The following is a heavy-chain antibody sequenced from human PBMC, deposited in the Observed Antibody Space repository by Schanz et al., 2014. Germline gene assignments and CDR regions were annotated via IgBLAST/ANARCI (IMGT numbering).Heavy chain of an antibody. CDR3: ARGQDHAKTGDL. CDR2: VHPSGTT. V-gene: IGHV4-34*02. Sequence: QVHLQQWGAGLLQPSETLSLTCGVGGVSFSFYYWSWVRQPPGKGLGWIGEVHPSGTTNYNPSLSYRVAMSVGAPKNHFSLKLTSVTAADTAVYYCARGQDHAKTGDLWGRGTLVTISS. CDR1: GVSFSFYY. D-gene: IGHD2-2*01. J-gene: IGHJ5*02.